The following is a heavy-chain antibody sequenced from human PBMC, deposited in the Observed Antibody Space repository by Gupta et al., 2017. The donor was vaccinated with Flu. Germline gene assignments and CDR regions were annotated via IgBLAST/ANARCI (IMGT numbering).Heavy chain of an antibody. V-gene: IGHV4-4*07. CDR1: SYY. J-gene: IGHJ6*02. CDR2: VYSSGTT. CDR3: ARNGRISGNYYFYDGMDV. Sequence: SYYWSWVRQPAGKGLEWIGRVYSSGTTNYNPSLKSRVSMSVDTSKNQISLKLSSVTAADTAVYFCARNGRISGNYYFYDGMDVWGQGPTVT. D-gene: IGHD1-20*01.